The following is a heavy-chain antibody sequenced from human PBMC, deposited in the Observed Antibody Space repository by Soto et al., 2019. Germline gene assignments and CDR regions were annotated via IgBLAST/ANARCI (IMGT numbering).Heavy chain of an antibody. V-gene: IGHV2-5*02. CDR2: IYWDDDK. Sequence: QITLKESGPTLVRPTQTLTLTCTFSGFLLSTSGVGVGWIRQPPGKALEWLALIYWDDDKRYSPSLKSRLTITKDTSKNQVVLTMTNMDPVDTATYDCAHSRCGGDCLQSYSSHYYYGMDVWGQGTTVTVSS. CDR3: AHSRCGGDCLQSYSSHYYYGMDV. D-gene: IGHD2-21*02. CDR1: GFLLSTSGVG. J-gene: IGHJ6*02.